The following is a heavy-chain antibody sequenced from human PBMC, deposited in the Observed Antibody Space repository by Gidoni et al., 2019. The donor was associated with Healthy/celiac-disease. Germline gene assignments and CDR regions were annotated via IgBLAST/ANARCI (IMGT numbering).Heavy chain of an antibody. CDR3: ARVGYCTGGVCYRNWFDP. V-gene: IGHV4-38-2*01. CDR2: IYHSGST. Sequence: QVQLQESGPGLVKPSETLSLTCAVSGSSLSSGYYWGWIRQPPGKGLEWIGSIYHSGSTYYNPYLKSRVTISVDTSKNQFSLKLSSVTAADTAVYYCARVGYCTGGVCYRNWFDPWGQGTLVTVSS. J-gene: IGHJ5*02. CDR1: GSSLSSGYY. D-gene: IGHD2-8*02.